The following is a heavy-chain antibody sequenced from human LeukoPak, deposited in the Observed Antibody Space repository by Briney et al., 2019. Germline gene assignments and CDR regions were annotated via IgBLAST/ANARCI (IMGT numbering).Heavy chain of an antibody. CDR3: ARTYCSSTSCYNWFDP. CDR2: INPNSGGT. J-gene: IGHJ5*02. D-gene: IGHD2-2*01. CDR1: GYTFTGYY. V-gene: IGHV1-2*02. Sequence: ASVKVSCKASGYTFTGYYMHWVRQAPGQGLEWMGWINPNSGGTNYAQKFQGRVTMTRDTSISTAYMELSRLRSDDTAVYYCARTYCSSTSCYNWFDPWGQGTLVTVSS.